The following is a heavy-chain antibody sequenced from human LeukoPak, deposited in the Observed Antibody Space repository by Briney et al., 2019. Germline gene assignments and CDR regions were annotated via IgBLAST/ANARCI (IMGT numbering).Heavy chain of an antibody. J-gene: IGHJ5*02. Sequence: SETLSLTCSVSGGSISASSHYWAWVRQPPGRGLEWIGSVYYTGSIRYNTSLKSRVTISVDMSKNDLFLTLNSVTAADTAFYYCARRDYRAWIDPWGQGILVTVSP. V-gene: IGHV4-39*01. D-gene: IGHD2-21*01. CDR1: GGSISASSHY. CDR2: VYYTGSI. CDR3: ARRDYRAWIDP.